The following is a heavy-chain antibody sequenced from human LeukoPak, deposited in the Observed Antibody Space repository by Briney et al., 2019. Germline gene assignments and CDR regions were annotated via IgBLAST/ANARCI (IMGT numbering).Heavy chain of an antibody. CDR2: ISSVGTTI. CDR3: ARDRHYYGSGSYFGY. V-gene: IGHV3-48*04. J-gene: IGHJ4*02. Sequence: PGRSLRLSCAASGFTFSSYAMHWVRQAPGKGLEWVSYISSVGTTIYYADSVKGRFTISRDNAKNSLYLQMNSLRAEDTAVYYCARDRHYYGSGSYFGYWGQGTLVTVSS. CDR1: GFTFSSYA. D-gene: IGHD3-10*01.